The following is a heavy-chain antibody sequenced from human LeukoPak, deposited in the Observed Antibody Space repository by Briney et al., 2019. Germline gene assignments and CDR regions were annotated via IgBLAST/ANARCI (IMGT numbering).Heavy chain of an antibody. D-gene: IGHD5-18*01. Sequence: SETLSLTCTVSGASNSEYYWTWIRQPPGKVLEWLGHIHPSGSTYSNPSLRSRVTVSVDTPKNQFSLTLSSVTAADTAMYFCARGLDTAKVGYWGQGTLVTVSS. J-gene: IGHJ4*02. CDR3: ARGLDTAKVGY. CDR2: IHPSGST. CDR1: GASNSEYY. V-gene: IGHV4-4*08.